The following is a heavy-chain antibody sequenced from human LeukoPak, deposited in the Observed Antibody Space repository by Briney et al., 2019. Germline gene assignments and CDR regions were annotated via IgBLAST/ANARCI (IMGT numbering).Heavy chain of an antibody. V-gene: IGHV4-39*01. D-gene: IGHD2/OR15-2a*01. Sequence: SETLSLTCSVSGGSFIGTPHYWAWIRQPPGKGLEWIGSVYYSGSTTYSPSLKSRVTISVDRSQNQFSLRLTSVTGADTVVYFCARNITSGYFDYWGPGIPVTVSS. CDR1: GGSFIGTPHY. J-gene: IGHJ4*02. CDR3: ARNITSGYFDY. CDR2: VYYSGST.